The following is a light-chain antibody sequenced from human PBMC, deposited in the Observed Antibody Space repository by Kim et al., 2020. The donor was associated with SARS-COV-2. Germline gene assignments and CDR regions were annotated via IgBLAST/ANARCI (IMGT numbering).Light chain of an antibody. CDR1: SLRSYY. Sequence: VALRQTVRITCQGDSLRSYYETWYQQKPGQAPILVIYGKNNRPSGIPDRFSGSSSGNTASLTITGTQAGDEADYYCNSRDSNDNVVFGGGTQLTVL. V-gene: IGLV3-19*01. CDR3: NSRDSNDNVV. J-gene: IGLJ2*01. CDR2: GKN.